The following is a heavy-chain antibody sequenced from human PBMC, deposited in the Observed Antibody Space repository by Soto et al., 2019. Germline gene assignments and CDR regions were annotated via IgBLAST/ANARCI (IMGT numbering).Heavy chain of an antibody. CDR2: ISYDGSEK. CDR3: AKSPNFYCSSPNCYKYYFDH. V-gene: IGHV3-30*18. J-gene: IGHJ4*02. D-gene: IGHD2-2*02. Sequence: PGGSLRLSCAASGFTFNTYGMHWVRQAPGKGLEWVAVISYDGSEKYYVDSVKGRFTISKYNSKNTLYLQMNSLRPEDTAVYYCAKSPNFYCSSPNCYKYYFDHWGQGTRVTVSS. CDR1: GFTFNTYG.